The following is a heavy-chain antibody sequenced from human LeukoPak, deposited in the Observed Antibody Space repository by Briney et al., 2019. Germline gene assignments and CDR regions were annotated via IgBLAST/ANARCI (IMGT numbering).Heavy chain of an antibody. Sequence: SETLSLTCTVSGGSIRSYHWSWIRQPPGKGLEWSGYIYNSGSTNYSPSLKSRVTISVDTSKNQFSLKLSSVTAEDTAVYYCARYSSSGLDYWGQGTLVTVSS. CDR2: IYNSGST. CDR1: GGSIRSYH. D-gene: IGHD6-19*01. J-gene: IGHJ4*02. CDR3: ARYSSSGLDY. V-gene: IGHV4-59*01.